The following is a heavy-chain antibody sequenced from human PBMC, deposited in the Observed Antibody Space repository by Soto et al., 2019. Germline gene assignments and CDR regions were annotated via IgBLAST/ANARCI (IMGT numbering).Heavy chain of an antibody. J-gene: IGHJ5*02. CDR2: MNPNSGNT. V-gene: IGHV1-8*01. D-gene: IGHD6-13*01. CDR3: ARELQLRGFGP. Sequence: QVKLVQSGPEVKKPGPSLKVSGKASGYTLTRYDVNWVRQATGQALEWMGWMNPNSGNTGYAQKFQGRVTMTRNTSISTAYMELSSLRSEDTAVYYCARELQLRGFGPWGQGNVVSVSS. CDR1: GYTLTRYD.